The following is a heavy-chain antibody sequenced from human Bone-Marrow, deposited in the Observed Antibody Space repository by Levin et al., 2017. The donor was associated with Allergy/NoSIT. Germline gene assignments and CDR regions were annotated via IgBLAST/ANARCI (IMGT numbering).Heavy chain of an antibody. CDR3: ARRSVLTTFGGPKVDDALDI. CDR1: GYTYRNHW. V-gene: IGHV5-51*01. Sequence: PGGSLRLSCKGSGYTYRNHWIAWVRQMPGKGLEWMGMIYPSDSDTRYSPSFQGHVTISADKAISTAYLQWSRLKASDTAMYYCARRSVLTTFGGPKVDDALDIWGQGTMVTVSS. CDR2: IYPSDSDT. D-gene: IGHD3-16*01. J-gene: IGHJ3*02.